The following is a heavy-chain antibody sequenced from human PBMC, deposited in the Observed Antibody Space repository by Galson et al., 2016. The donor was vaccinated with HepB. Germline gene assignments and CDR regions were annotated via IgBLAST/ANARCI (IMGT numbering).Heavy chain of an antibody. CDR1: EFTASSNY. D-gene: IGHD6-19*01. J-gene: IGHJ4*02. V-gene: IGHV3-53*01. CDR3: ARALSGWDGFDY. CDR2: IYSAGST. Sequence: SLRLSCAAYEFTASSNYLNWIRQAPGKGLEWVSSIYSAGSTHYEDSVKGRFTISRDNSKNTVYLEMKSLRAEDTAVYYCARALSGWDGFDYWGQGTLVIVSS.